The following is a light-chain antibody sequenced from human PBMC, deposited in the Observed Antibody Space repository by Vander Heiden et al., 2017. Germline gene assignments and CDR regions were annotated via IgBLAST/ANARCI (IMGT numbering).Light chain of an antibody. CDR1: ALPNKH. V-gene: IGLV3-10*01. Sequence: YELTQPPSVAVSRGQTAMNTYSGDALPNKHAYWYHQKSGQATARLLHEDNRPPSGLPECFSVSSPGTMVTLTINGAQVEDDADYYCYSTDSSGNHGVFGGGTKLTVL. J-gene: IGLJ3*02. CDR2: EDN. CDR3: YSTDSSGNHGV.